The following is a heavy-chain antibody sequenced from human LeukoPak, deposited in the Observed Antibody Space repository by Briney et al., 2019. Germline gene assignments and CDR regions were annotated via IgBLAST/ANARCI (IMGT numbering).Heavy chain of an antibody. CDR3: AREEWAAARVYWFDP. V-gene: IGHV1-2*02. D-gene: IGHD6-13*01. CDR2: INPNSGGT. J-gene: IGHJ5*02. Sequence: ASAKVSCKASGYTFTGYYMHWVRQAPGQGLEWMGWINPNSGGTNYAQKFQGRVTMTRDTSISTAYMELSRLRSDDTAVYYCAREEWAAARVYWFDPWGQGTLVTVSS. CDR1: GYTFTGYY.